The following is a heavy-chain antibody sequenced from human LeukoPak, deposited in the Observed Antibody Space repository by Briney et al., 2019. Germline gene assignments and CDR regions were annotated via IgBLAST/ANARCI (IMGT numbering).Heavy chain of an antibody. Sequence: GGSLRLSCVASGFTLSNYVMSWVRQAPGRGLEWVSSITSSSSYIYYADSVKGRFTISRDNAKNSLYLQMNSLRAEDTALYYCTRAAGVAVAAVDYWGQGTLVTVSS. J-gene: IGHJ4*02. V-gene: IGHV3-21*01. CDR1: GFTLSNYV. CDR3: TRAAGVAVAAVDY. CDR2: ITSSSSYI. D-gene: IGHD6-19*01.